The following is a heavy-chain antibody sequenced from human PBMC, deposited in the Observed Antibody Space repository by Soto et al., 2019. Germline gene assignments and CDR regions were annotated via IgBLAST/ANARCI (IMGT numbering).Heavy chain of an antibody. D-gene: IGHD2-21*01. CDR2: VYFTGSA. CDR3: ERTKGEIGLDY. Sequence: PSETLSLTCTVSDDSITRSSYYWGWVRQPPGKGLEWIGSVYFTGSAYYNASLKSRATISVDTSKSQFSLKLRSVTAADTALYFCERTKGEIGLDYWGQGTLVTVSS. CDR1: DDSITRSSYY. V-gene: IGHV4-39*01. J-gene: IGHJ4*02.